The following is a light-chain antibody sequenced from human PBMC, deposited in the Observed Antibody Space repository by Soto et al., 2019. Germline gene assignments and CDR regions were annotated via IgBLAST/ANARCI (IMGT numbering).Light chain of an antibody. Sequence: QSVLTQPASVSGSPGQSITISCTGTSSDVGDYNYVSWYQQHPDKAPKLMIFEVSNRPSGVSNRFSGSKSGNTASLSISGLQSEDEADYYCSSYTRSNTHVFGTGTKVPS. CDR2: EVS. CDR1: SSDVGDYNY. V-gene: IGLV2-14*01. J-gene: IGLJ1*01. CDR3: SSYTRSNTHV.